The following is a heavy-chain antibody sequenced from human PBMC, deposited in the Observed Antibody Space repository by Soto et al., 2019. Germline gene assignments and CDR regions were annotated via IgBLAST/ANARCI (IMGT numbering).Heavy chain of an antibody. J-gene: IGHJ4*02. CDR1: GGSISSSSYY. D-gene: IGHD3-3*01. Sequence: SETLSLTCTVSGGSISSSSYYWGWIRQPPGKGLEWIGSIYYSGSTYYNPSLKSRVTISVDTSKNQFSLKLSSVTAADTAVYYCARVDYDFGSGKQYYFDYWGQGTLVTVSS. CDR2: IYYSGST. V-gene: IGHV4-39*01. CDR3: ARVDYDFGSGKQYYFDY.